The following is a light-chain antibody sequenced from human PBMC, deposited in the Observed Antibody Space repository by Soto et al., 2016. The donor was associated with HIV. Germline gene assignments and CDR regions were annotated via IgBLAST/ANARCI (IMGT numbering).Light chain of an antibody. Sequence: AIRMTQSPSSFSASTGDRVTITCRASQGISSYLAWYQQKPGKAPKLLIYAASTLQSGVPSRFSGSGSGTDFTLTISCLQSEDFATYYCQQYYSYPSITFGQGTRLEXK. J-gene: IGKJ5*01. V-gene: IGKV1-8*01. CDR3: QQYYSYPSIT. CDR1: QGISSY. CDR2: AAS.